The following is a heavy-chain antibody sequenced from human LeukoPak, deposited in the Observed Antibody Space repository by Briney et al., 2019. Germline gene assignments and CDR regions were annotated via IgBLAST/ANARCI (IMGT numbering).Heavy chain of an antibody. V-gene: IGHV1-69*04. CDR2: IIPILGIA. J-gene: IGHJ4*02. D-gene: IGHD6-13*01. CDR1: GGTFSSYA. CDR3: ARDPNQYEAAHAFHY. Sequence: ASVKVSCKASGGTFSSYAISWVRQAPGQGLEWMGRIIPILGIANYAQKFQGRVTITADKSTSTAYMELSSLRSEDTAVYYCARDPNQYEAAHAFHYWGQGTLVTVSS.